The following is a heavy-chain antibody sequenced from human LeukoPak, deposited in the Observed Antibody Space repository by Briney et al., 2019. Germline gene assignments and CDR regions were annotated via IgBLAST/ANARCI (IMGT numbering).Heavy chain of an antibody. Sequence: GGSLRLSCAASRFTFSNYAMSWVRQAPGKGLEWVSTISGSGGSTYYADSVKGRFTISRDNSKNTLHLQMNSLRAEDTAVYYCAKSAYYDSSGFYREYYFDYWGQRTLVTVSS. CDR2: ISGSGGST. CDR3: AKSAYYDSSGFYREYYFDY. J-gene: IGHJ4*02. D-gene: IGHD3-22*01. CDR1: RFTFSNYA. V-gene: IGHV3-23*01.